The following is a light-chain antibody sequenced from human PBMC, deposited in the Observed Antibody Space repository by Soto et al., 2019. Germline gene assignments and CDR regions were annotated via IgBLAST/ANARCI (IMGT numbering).Light chain of an antibody. CDR3: CSYAGTYTLYV. J-gene: IGLJ1*01. CDR1: SSDVGGYNY. CDR2: DVT. V-gene: IGLV2-11*01. Sequence: QSALTQPRSVSGSPGQSVTISCTGTSSDVGGYNYVSWYQQHPAKAPKLLIYDVTKRPSGVPDRFSGSKSGNTASLIISGLQAEDEADYYCCSYAGTYTLYVFGTGTKSPS.